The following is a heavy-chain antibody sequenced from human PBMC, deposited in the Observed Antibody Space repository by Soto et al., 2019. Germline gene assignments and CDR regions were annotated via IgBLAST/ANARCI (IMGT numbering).Heavy chain of an antibody. CDR1: GFTFDDYT. J-gene: IGHJ4*02. V-gene: IGHV3-43*01. CDR3: AKAPEAQWTVYYFDF. D-gene: IGHD6-19*01. CDR2: ISWDGISI. Sequence: GGSLRLSCAASGFTFDDYTMHWVRQAPGKGLEWVSLISWDGISIYYAESVKGRFTISRDNSKNSLYLQMNSLRSEDTALYYCAKAPEAQWTVYYFDFWGQGTLVTVSS.